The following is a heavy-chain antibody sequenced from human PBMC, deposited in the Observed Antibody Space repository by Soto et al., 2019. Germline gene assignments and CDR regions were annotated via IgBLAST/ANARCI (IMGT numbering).Heavy chain of an antibody. J-gene: IGHJ4*02. D-gene: IGHD6-19*01. CDR2: ISPDGSAT. CDR1: GFTFSGYW. Sequence: LRLSCAASGFTFSGYWMHWVRQPPGKGLVWVSHISPDGSATTYADSVGGRFTVTRDNAENTLYLHMNGLRAEDTSLYYCVRGTSGWRGVDYWGQGTMVTVSS. CDR3: VRGTSGWRGVDY. V-gene: IGHV3-74*03.